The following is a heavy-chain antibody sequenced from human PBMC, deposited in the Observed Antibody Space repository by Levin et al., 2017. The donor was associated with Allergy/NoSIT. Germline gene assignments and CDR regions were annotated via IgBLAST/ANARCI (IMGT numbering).Heavy chain of an antibody. Sequence: SQTLSLTCAISGDSVSSTSAAWNWIRQSPSRGLEWLGRTYYRSKWYNDYAVSVKSRITINPDTSKNQFSLQLNSVTPEDTAVYYCAREAKLYYDILTGDYRALDYWGQGTLVTVSS. D-gene: IGHD3-9*01. CDR2: TYYRSKWYN. J-gene: IGHJ4*02. V-gene: IGHV6-1*01. CDR3: AREAKLYYDILTGDYRALDY. CDR1: GDSVSSTSAA.